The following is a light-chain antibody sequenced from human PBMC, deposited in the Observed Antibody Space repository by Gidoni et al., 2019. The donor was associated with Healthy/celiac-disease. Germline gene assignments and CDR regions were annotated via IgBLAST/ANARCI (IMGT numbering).Light chain of an antibody. Sequence: DIQMTQSPSSLSASVGDRVTITCRASQSISSYLNCYQQKPGKAPKLLIYAASSLQSGVPSRFSGSGSGTDFTLTISSLQPEDFATYYCQQSYSTPHTFXQXTKVEIK. CDR1: QSISSY. CDR2: AAS. V-gene: IGKV1-39*01. J-gene: IGKJ1*01. CDR3: QQSYSTPHT.